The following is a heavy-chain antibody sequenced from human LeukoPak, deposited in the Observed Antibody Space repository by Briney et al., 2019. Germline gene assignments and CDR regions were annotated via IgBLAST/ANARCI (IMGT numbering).Heavy chain of an antibody. CDR1: GGSFSGYY. V-gene: IGHV4-34*01. Sequence: KSSETLSLTCAVYGGSFSGYYWSWIRQPPGKGLEWIGEINHSGSTNYNPSLKSRVTISVDTSKNQFSLKLSSVTAADTAVYYCARRSFPFDWFDPWGQGTLVTVSS. D-gene: IGHD3-10*01. CDR3: ARRSFPFDWFDP. CDR2: INHSGST. J-gene: IGHJ5*02.